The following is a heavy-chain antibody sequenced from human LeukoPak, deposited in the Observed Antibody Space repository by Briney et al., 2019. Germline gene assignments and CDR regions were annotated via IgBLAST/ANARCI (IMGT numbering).Heavy chain of an antibody. V-gene: IGHV1-18*04. CDR3: ARERGYCSSTSCYVGDLYYYYGMDV. J-gene: IGHJ6*04. CDR1: GYTFTSYG. CDR2: ISAYNGNT. D-gene: IGHD2-2*01. Sequence: ASVKVSCKASGYTFTSYGISWVRQAPGQGLEWMGWISAYNGNTNNTQKLQGRVTMTTDTSTSTAYMELRSLRSDDTAVYYCARERGYCSSTSCYVGDLYYYYGMDVWGKGTTVTVSS.